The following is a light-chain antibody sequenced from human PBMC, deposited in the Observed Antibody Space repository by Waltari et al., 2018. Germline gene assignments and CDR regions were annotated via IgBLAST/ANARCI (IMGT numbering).Light chain of an antibody. J-gene: IGKJ1*01. CDR2: GAS. Sequence: EIVLTQSPGTLSLSPGEGATLSCRASQSVSNNNLAWYQHTPGQAPRLLIYGASSRPTGIPDRFSASGSGTDFTLIISRLEPGDFAMYYCQQYGTSPGTFGQGTKVEIK. CDR1: QSVSNNN. V-gene: IGKV3-20*01. CDR3: QQYGTSPGT.